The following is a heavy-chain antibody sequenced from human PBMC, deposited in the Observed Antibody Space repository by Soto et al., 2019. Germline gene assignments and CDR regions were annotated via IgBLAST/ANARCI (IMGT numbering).Heavy chain of an antibody. V-gene: IGHV1-46*01. D-gene: IGHD5-18*01. CDR3: ARDLTSESIQDSRLSDWFDP. CDR1: GYTFTNYY. J-gene: IGHJ5*02. CDR2: INPSGGST. Sequence: QVQLVQSGAEVKKPGASVKVSCKASGYTFTNYYMHWVRQAPGQGLEWMGIINPSGGSTSYAQKFQGRLTMTRDTSTSTVYMELSSLRSDDTAVYFCARDLTSESIQDSRLSDWFDP.